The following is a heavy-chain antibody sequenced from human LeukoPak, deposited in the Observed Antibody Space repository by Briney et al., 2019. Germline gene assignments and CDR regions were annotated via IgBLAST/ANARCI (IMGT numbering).Heavy chain of an antibody. D-gene: IGHD2-15*01. CDR2: ITGSTDNT. CDR1: GFTFSNYA. V-gene: IGHV3-23*01. CDR3: AKSPLASCSGVKCYPLDY. J-gene: IGHJ4*02. Sequence: GGSLRLSCAASGFTFSNYAMSWVRQAPGRGLEWVSAITGSTDNTYYADSVEGRFTISRDNSKSTLYLHMSNLRAEDTAIYSCAKSPLASCSGVKCYPLDYWGQGTLVTVSS.